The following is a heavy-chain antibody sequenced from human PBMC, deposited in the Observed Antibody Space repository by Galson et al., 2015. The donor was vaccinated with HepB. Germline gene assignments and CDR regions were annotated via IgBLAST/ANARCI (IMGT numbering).Heavy chain of an antibody. D-gene: IGHD3-3*01. J-gene: IGHJ6*02. Sequence: SLRLSCAASGFTFDDYAMHWVRQAPGKGLEWVSGISWNSGSIGYADSVKGRFTISRDNAKNSLYLQMNSLRAEDTALYYCAKGDYDFWSGYYRGWNYYGMDVWGQGTTVTVSS. CDR1: GFTFDDYA. CDR2: ISWNSGSI. V-gene: IGHV3-9*01. CDR3: AKGDYDFWSGYYRGWNYYGMDV.